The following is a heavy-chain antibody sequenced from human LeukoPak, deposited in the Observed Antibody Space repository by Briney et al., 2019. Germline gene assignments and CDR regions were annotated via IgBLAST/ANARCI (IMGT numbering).Heavy chain of an antibody. CDR2: IDHTGSI. D-gene: IGHD3-10*01. CDR1: VGTPTQYQ. CDR3: GGGGYGTVSHYRY. Sequence: SETLSLTCAVNVGTPTQYQWTWIGQPPGKGLEWIGEIDHTGSINYNPSLRSRVTISVDTFKNQFSLKLRPVTAADRAIYYYGGGGYGTVSHYRYWGQGTLVTVSS. V-gene: IGHV4-34*01. J-gene: IGHJ4*02.